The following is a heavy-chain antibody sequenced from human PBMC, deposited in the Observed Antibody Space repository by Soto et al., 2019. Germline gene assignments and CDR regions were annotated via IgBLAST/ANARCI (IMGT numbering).Heavy chain of an antibody. CDR1: GGSISSYY. V-gene: IGHV4-4*07. Sequence: PSETVSLTCTVSGGSISSYYWSWIRQPAGKGLEWIGRIYTSGSTNYNPSLKSRVTMSVDTSKNQFSLKLSSVTAADTAVYYCAQEWGDFWSGLFPWGQGTLVTVSS. CDR3: AQEWGDFWSGLFP. J-gene: IGHJ5*02. CDR2: IYTSGST. D-gene: IGHD3-3*01.